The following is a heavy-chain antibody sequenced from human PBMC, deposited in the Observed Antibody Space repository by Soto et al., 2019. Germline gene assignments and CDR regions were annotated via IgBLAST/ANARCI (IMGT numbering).Heavy chain of an antibody. V-gene: IGHV4-59*01. CDR3: ARGVPWGGSYSGPFDY. D-gene: IGHD1-26*01. CDR2: IYYSGST. Sequence: QVQLQESGPGLVKPSETLSLTCTVSGGSISSYYWSWIRQPPGKGLEWIGYIYYSGSTNYNPSLKSRVTISVDTSKNQFSLKLSSVTAADTAVYYCARGVPWGGSYSGPFDYWGQGTLVTVSS. J-gene: IGHJ4*02. CDR1: GGSISSYY.